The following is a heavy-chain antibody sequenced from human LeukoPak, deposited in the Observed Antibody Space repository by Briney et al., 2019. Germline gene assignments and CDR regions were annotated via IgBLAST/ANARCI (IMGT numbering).Heavy chain of an antibody. CDR2: IYHSGST. CDR1: GYSISSDYY. D-gene: IGHD1-26*01. Sequence: SETLSPTCTVSGYSISSDYYWGWIRQPPGKGLEWIGSIYHSGSTYYNPSLKGRITISIDTSKNKFSLKLWSVTAADTAVYYCARGKSRGSHIDYWGQGTLVTVSS. CDR3: ARGKSRGSHIDY. V-gene: IGHV4-38-2*02. J-gene: IGHJ4*02.